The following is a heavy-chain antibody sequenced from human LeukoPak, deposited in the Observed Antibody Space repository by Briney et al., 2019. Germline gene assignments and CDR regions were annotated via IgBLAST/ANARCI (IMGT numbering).Heavy chain of an antibody. CDR3: ARGAFYGGSYED. D-gene: IGHD1-26*01. Sequence: PGGSLRLSCAASGFTFSSYAMHWVRQAPGKGLEYVSAISSNGGSTYYANSVKGRFTISRDNSKNTLYLQMGSLRAEDMAVYYCARGAFYGGSYEDWGQGTLVTVSS. CDR2: ISSNGGST. CDR1: GFTFSSYA. V-gene: IGHV3-64*01. J-gene: IGHJ4*02.